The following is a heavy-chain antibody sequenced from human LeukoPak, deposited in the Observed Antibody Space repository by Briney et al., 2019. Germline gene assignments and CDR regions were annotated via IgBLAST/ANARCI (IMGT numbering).Heavy chain of an antibody. D-gene: IGHD6-6*01. V-gene: IGHV1-69*13. CDR1: GGTFSSYA. Sequence: ASVKVSCKASGGTFSSYAISWVRQAPGQGLEWMGGIIPIFGTANYAQKFQGRVTITADESTSTAYMELSSLRSENTAVYYCARDGYSSSSFTPFDYWGQGTLVTVSS. CDR2: IIPIFGTA. CDR3: ARDGYSSSSFTPFDY. J-gene: IGHJ4*02.